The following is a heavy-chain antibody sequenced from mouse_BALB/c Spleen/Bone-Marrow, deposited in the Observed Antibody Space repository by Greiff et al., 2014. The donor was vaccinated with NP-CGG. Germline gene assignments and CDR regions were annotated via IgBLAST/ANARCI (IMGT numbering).Heavy chain of an antibody. J-gene: IGHJ4*01. V-gene: IGHV2-9*02. CDR2: ICADGST. Sequence: VKLMESGPGLVAPSQTLSITCTVSGFSLTNYGVHWVRQPPGKGLEWLGVICADGSTNYNSALMSRLSISKDNSTSQVFFKMNSLQTDDTAMYYCARITTATGAMDYWGQGTSVTVS. CDR1: GFSLTNYG. D-gene: IGHD1-2*01. CDR3: ARITTATGAMDY.